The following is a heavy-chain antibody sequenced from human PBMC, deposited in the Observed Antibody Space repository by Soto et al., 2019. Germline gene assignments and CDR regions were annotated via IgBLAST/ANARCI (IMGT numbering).Heavy chain of an antibody. J-gene: IGHJ3*02. D-gene: IGHD2-2*02. CDR2: IIPIFGTA. CDR1: GGTFSSYA. Sequence: SVKVSCKASGGTFSSYAISWVRQAPGQGLEWMGGIIPIFGTANYAQKFQGRVTITADESTSTAYMEPSSLRSEDTAVYYCARARMKAIDAFDIWGDVTLVTVS. V-gene: IGHV1-69*13. CDR3: ARARMKAIDAFDI.